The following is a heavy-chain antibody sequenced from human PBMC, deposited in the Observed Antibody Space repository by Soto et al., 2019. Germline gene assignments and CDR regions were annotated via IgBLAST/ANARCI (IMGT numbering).Heavy chain of an antibody. V-gene: IGHV3-30-3*01. Sequence: QVQLVESGGGVVQPGRSLRLSCAASGFSFSSYSMHWVRQAPGKGLEWVAVVSFDGSNKYYANSVKDRFTVSRDNSKNTMYVQMNSLKPEDTAVYYCGRDRRFGNGYTLGFDYWGQGTLVTVSS. CDR3: GRDRRFGNGYTLGFDY. D-gene: IGHD3-10*01. J-gene: IGHJ4*02. CDR1: GFSFSSYS. CDR2: VSFDGSNK.